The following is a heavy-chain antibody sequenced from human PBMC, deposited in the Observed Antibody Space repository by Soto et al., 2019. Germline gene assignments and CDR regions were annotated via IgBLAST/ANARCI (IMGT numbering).Heavy chain of an antibody. CDR3: VRASVRGYGDYGINPLYFFDY. V-gene: IGHV4-4*02. CDR1: GASFTSAFW. D-gene: IGHD4-17*01. J-gene: IGHJ4*02. Sequence: PSETLSLTCAVSGASFTSAFWCSWVRQSPERGLEWIGEVYYTGSTNYNPSLKSRVTISVDKSKSQFSLKLDSVTAADTAVYYCVRASVRGYGDYGINPLYFFDYWGQGTLVTVSS. CDR2: VYYTGST.